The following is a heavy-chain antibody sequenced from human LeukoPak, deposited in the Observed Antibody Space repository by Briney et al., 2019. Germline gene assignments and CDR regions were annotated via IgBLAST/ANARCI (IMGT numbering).Heavy chain of an antibody. CDR2: ISSSSSYI. CDR1: GFTFSSYS. CDR3: ARVEDTYYYGSGSYYRMYYFDY. Sequence: GGSLRLSCAASGFTFSSYSMNWVRQAPGKGLEWVSSISSSSSYIYYADSVKGRFTISRDNAKNSLYLQMNSLRAEDTAVYYCARVEDTYYYGSGSYYRMYYFDYWGQGTLVTVSS. V-gene: IGHV3-21*01. J-gene: IGHJ4*02. D-gene: IGHD3-10*01.